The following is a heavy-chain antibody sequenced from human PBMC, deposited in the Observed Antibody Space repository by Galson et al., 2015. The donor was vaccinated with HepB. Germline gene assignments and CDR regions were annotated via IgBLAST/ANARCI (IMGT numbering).Heavy chain of an antibody. CDR2: IYYSGST. CDR3: ARRSSSSGDY. D-gene: IGHD6-13*01. V-gene: IGHV4-39*01. Sequence: LSLTCTVSGGSISSSSYYWGWIRQPPGKGLEWIGSIYYSGSTYYNPSLKSRVTISVDTSKNQFSLKLSSVTAADTAVYYCARRSSSSGDYWGQGTLVTVSS. CDR1: GGSISSSSYY. J-gene: IGHJ4*02.